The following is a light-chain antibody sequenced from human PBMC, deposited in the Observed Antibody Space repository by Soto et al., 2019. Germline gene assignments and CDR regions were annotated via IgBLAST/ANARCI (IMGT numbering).Light chain of an antibody. Sequence: QAVVTQAPSASGTPGQRVTISCSGSASNVAVNTVNWYQQLPGTAPKLLIYLNNQRPSGVPDRFSGSKSGTSASLAISGLRSEDEADYYCAAWDDSLNGPIFGGGTKLTVL. CDR1: ASNVAVNT. J-gene: IGLJ2*01. V-gene: IGLV1-44*01. CDR2: LNN. CDR3: AAWDDSLNGPI.